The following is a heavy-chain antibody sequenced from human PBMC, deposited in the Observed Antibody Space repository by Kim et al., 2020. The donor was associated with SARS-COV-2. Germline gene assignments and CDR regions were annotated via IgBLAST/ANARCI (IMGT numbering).Heavy chain of an antibody. CDR3: TTDMAVTTYYYYYGMDV. J-gene: IGHJ6*02. Sequence: GGSLRLSCAASGFTFSNAWMSWVRQAPGKGLEWVGRIKSKTDGGTTDYAAPVKGRFTISRDDSKNTLYLQMNSLKTEDTAVYYCTTDMAVTTYYYYYGMDVWGQGTTVTVSS. CDR1: GFTFSNAW. CDR2: IKSKTDGGTT. D-gene: IGHD4-17*01. V-gene: IGHV3-15*01.